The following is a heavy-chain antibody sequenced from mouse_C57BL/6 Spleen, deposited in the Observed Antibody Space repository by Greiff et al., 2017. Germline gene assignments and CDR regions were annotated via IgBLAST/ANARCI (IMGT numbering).Heavy chain of an antibody. V-gene: IGHV1-78*01. D-gene: IGHD2-1*01. Sequence: QVQLQPSDAELVKPGASVKISCKVSGYTFTDHTLHWLKQRPEQGLDWIGYIYPRDGSTKYKEKFKGQATLTADKSSSTAYMQLNSRTSEDSAGYCCASLDGNYGADWGQGTLVTVAA. CDR3: ASLDGNYGAD. CDR2: IYPRDGST. J-gene: IGHJ3*01. CDR1: GYTFTDHT.